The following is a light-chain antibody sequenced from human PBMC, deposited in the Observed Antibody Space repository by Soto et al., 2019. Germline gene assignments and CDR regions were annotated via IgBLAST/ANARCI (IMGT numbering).Light chain of an antibody. CDR2: AAS. CDR3: QQSYSTTWT. CDR1: QSISSY. V-gene: IGKV1-39*01. J-gene: IGKJ1*01. Sequence: DIQMTQSPSSLSASVGDRVTITCRASQSISSYLNWYQQKPGKAPNLLIYAASTLQSGVPSRFSGSGSGTDFTLTISSLQPEDFATYYCQQSYSTTWTFGQGIKVEIK.